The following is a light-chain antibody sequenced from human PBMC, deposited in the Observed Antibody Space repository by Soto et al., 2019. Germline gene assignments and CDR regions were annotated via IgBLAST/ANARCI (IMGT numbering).Light chain of an antibody. Sequence: QSVLTQPASVSGSPGQSIAISCTGTSSDVGSYNSVSWYQQHPDKAPKLMIYEGSKRPSGVSDRFSGSKSGNTASLTISGLQAEDEADYYCCSYAGNPYVFGTGTKVTVL. CDR3: CSYAGNPYV. J-gene: IGLJ1*01. CDR1: SSDVGSYNS. V-gene: IGLV2-23*01. CDR2: EGS.